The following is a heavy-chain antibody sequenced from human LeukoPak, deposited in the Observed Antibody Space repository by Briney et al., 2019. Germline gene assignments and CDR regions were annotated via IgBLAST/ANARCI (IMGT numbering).Heavy chain of an antibody. CDR3: ARASYRTSDY. V-gene: IGHV4-31*03. J-gene: IGHJ4*02. CDR1: GGSIRSSYYY. CDR2: IYYSGST. Sequence: TSETLSLTCTVSGGSIRSSYYYWGWIRQPPGKGLEWIGYIYYSGSTYYNPSLKSRVTISVDTSKNQFSLKLSSVTAADTAVYYCARASYRTSDYWGQGTLVTVSS. D-gene: IGHD6-6*01.